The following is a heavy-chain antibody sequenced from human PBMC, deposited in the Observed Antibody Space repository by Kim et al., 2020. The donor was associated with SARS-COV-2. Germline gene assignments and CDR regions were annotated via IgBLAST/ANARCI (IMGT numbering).Heavy chain of an antibody. V-gene: IGHV3-64*01. J-gene: IGHJ5*02. CDR1: GFTFSSYA. Sequence: GGSLRLSCAASGFTFSSYAMHWVRQAPGKGLEYVSAVCSNGGSTYYANSVKGRFTISRDNSKNTLYLQMGSLRAEDMAVYYCAREGREQQLVEGPDPKYNWFEPWGQGTLVTVSS. CDR2: VCSNGGST. D-gene: IGHD6-13*01. CDR3: AREGREQQLVEGPDPKYNWFEP.